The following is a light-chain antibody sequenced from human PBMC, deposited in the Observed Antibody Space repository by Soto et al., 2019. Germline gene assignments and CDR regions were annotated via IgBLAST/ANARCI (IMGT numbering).Light chain of an antibody. CDR1: QSLLYSDGSTF. J-gene: IGKJ4*01. CDR3: QQHKNWPT. Sequence: DVVMTQSPLSLPVTLGQPASISCRSSQSLLYSDGSTFLNWFHQRPGQSPRRLIYKVSERDSGVPDRFSGSGSGTNFTLTISSLQSEDFAVYYCQQHKNWPTFGGGTKVDIK. CDR2: KVS. V-gene: IGKV2-30*01.